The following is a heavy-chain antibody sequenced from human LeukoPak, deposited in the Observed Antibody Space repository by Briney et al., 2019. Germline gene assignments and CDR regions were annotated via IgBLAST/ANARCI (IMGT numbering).Heavy chain of an antibody. V-gene: IGHV3-23*01. J-gene: IGHJ4*02. CDR3: AIIPPGSTFD. CDR2: ISGSGGST. Sequence: XFTFXXYAMSWVRQAPGKGLEWVSAISGSGGSTYYADSVKGRFTISRDNSKNTLYLQMNSLRAEDTAVYYCAIIPPGSTFDWGQGTLVTVSS. CDR1: XFTFXXYA. D-gene: IGHD3-10*01.